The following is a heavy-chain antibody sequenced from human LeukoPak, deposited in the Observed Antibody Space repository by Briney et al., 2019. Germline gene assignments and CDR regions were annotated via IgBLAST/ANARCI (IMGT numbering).Heavy chain of an antibody. J-gene: IGHJ6*03. CDR3: AKGPLGYYYYMDV. CDR2: IRYDGSNK. CDR1: GFTFSSYG. Sequence: GGSLRLSCAASGFTFSSYGMHWVRQAPGKGLEWVAFIRYDGSNKYYADSVKGRFTISRDNSKNTLYLQMNSLRAEDTAVYYCAKGPLGYYYYMDVWGKGTAVTVSS. D-gene: IGHD7-27*01. V-gene: IGHV3-30*02.